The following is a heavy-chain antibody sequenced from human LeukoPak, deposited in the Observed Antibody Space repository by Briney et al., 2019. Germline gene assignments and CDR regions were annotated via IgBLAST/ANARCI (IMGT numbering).Heavy chain of an antibody. Sequence: GGSLRPSCAASGFTFDDYAMHWVRQAPGKGLEWVSLISGDGGSTYYADSVKGRFTISRDNSKNSLYLQMNSLRTEDTALYYCAKDIQLWRDFDYWGQGTLVTVSS. CDR3: AKDIQLWRDFDY. V-gene: IGHV3-43*02. CDR1: GFTFDDYA. J-gene: IGHJ4*02. D-gene: IGHD5-18*01. CDR2: ISGDGGST.